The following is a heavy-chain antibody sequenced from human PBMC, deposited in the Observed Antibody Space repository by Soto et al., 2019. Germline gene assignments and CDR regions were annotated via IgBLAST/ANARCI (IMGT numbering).Heavy chain of an antibody. V-gene: IGHV3-30*18. D-gene: IGHD3-16*01. CDR1: GFTFSSYG. CDR2: ISYDGSIK. CDR3: AKVLQFTNTAPGDQ. Sequence: GGSLRLSCAASGFTFSSYGMHWVRQAPGKGLEWVAVISYDGSIKYYTDSVKGRFTIFRDNSESTLDLQMNSLRAEDTAVYYCAKVLQFTNTAPGDQWGQGTLVTVSS. J-gene: IGHJ4*02.